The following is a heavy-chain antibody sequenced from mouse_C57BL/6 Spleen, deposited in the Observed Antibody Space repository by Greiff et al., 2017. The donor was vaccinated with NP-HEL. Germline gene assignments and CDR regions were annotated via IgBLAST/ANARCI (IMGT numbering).Heavy chain of an antibody. CDR2: IYPGDGDT. D-gene: IGHD2-4*01. J-gene: IGHJ2*01. CDR1: GYAFSSSW. Sequence: VQLQQSGPELVKPGASVKISCKASGYAFSSSWMNWVKQRPGKGLEWIGRIYPGDGDTNYNGKFKGKATLTADKSSSTAYMQLSSLTSEDSAVYFCARQGYYDYDGYYFDYWGQGTTLTVSS. CDR3: ARQGYYDYDGYYFDY. V-gene: IGHV1-82*01.